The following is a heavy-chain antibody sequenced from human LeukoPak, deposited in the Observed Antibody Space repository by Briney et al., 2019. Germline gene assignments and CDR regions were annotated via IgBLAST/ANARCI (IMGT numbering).Heavy chain of an antibody. CDR2: VSNDGNIK. D-gene: IGHD3-9*01. CDR3: ATENYDVLTGAPWNGMDF. Sequence: AGSLRLSCAASGFTFSNYPMHWGRHAAGKGLEWGAVVSNDGNIKYYAASGWGRFTISRDKSKYTLYLQMDSLRADDTAVYYCATENYDVLTGAPWNGMDFWGQGTTVIVSS. J-gene: IGHJ6*02. V-gene: IGHV3-30-3*01. CDR1: GFTFSNYP.